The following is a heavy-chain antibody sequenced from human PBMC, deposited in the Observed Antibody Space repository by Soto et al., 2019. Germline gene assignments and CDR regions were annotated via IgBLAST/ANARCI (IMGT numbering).Heavy chain of an antibody. D-gene: IGHD1-26*01. Sequence: QVQLVQSGAEVKKPGSSVKVSCKASGGTFSSYAISWVRQAPGQGLEWMGGIIPIFGTANYAQKFQGRVXIXAXXSTSTAYMELSSLRSEDTAVYYCHRPSWGSGSYDYWGQGTLVTVSS. CDR3: HRPSWGSGSYDY. J-gene: IGHJ4*02. V-gene: IGHV1-69*12. CDR1: GGTFSSYA. CDR2: IIPIFGTA.